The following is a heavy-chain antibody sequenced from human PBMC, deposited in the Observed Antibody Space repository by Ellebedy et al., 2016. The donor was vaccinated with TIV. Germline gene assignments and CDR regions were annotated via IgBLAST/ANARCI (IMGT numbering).Heavy chain of an antibody. CDR3: SRHRGYGMDV. CDR2: IDPTDSYT. CDR1: GYSFSTYW. Sequence: GESLKISCKASGYSFSTYWLTWVRQMPGKGLEWMGKIDPTDSYTNYSPSFQGLVTISADESASTAYLQWPSLKASDSATYYCSRHRGYGMDVWGQGTTVTVSS. V-gene: IGHV5-10-1*01. D-gene: IGHD3-10*01. J-gene: IGHJ6*02.